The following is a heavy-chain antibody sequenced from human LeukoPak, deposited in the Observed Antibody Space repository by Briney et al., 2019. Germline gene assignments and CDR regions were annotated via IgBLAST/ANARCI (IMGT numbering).Heavy chain of an antibody. CDR2: ISRSGDIT. Sequence: PGGSLRLSCAASGAALTKYGMKWVRQAAGAGLEYISGISRSGDITHYADSVKGRFTISRDNVQNTLYLQMNSLRADGTALYYCATEGFYYWGPGTQVTVSS. CDR3: ATEGFYY. CDR1: GAALTKYG. V-gene: IGHV3-23*01. J-gene: IGHJ4*02.